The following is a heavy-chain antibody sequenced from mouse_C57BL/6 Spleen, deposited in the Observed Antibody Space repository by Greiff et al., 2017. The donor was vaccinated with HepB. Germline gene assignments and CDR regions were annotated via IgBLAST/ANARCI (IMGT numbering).Heavy chain of an antibody. CDR3: ACYYGSSSYWYFDV. CDR2: IHPNSGST. J-gene: IGHJ1*03. V-gene: IGHV1-64*01. Sequence: QVQLKQPGAELVKPGASVKLSCKASGYTFTSYWMHWVKQRPGQGLEWIGMIHPNSGSTNYNEKFKSKATLTVDKSSSTAYMQLSSLTSEDSAVYYCACYYGSSSYWYFDVWGTGTTVTVSS. CDR1: GYTFTSYW. D-gene: IGHD1-1*01.